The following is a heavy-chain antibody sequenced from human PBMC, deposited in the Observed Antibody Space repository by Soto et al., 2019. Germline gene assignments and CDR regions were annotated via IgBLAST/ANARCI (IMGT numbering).Heavy chain of an antibody. CDR3: ARWGYGVYARFDY. CDR1: GYTFTSHD. J-gene: IGHJ4*02. D-gene: IGHD4-17*01. Sequence: QVQLVQSGAEVKKSGASVKVSCKASGYTFTSHDINWVRQATGQGLEWMGWMNPNSGNTGYAPKFQCRITMTRNTPRCTAYMVLSSLRSEDTAVYYCARWGYGVYARFDYWGQGTLVNVSS. CDR2: MNPNSGNT. V-gene: IGHV1-8*01.